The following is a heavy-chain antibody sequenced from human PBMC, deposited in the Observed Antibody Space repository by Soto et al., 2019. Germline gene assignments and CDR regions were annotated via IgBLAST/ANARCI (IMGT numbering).Heavy chain of an antibody. J-gene: IGHJ4*02. D-gene: IGHD5-18*01. CDR3: ARAALVDTAMVIAY. CDR2: ISYDGSNK. V-gene: IGHV3-30-3*01. Sequence: GGSLRLSCAASGFTFSSYAMHWVRQAPGKGLEWVAVISYDGSNKYYADSVKGRFTISRDNSKNTLYLQMNSLRAEDTAVYYCARAALVDTAMVIAYWGQGTLVTVSS. CDR1: GFTFSSYA.